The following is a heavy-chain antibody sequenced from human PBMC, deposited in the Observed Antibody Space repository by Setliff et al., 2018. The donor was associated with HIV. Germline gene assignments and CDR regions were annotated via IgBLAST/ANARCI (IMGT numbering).Heavy chain of an antibody. CDR1: GFTFSSYS. CDR3: ARGDQTGYYRTYFYYMDL. D-gene: IGHD3-9*01. Sequence: GGSLRLSCAASGFTFSSYSMNWVRQAPGKGLEWVSYISRDGNTIYYADSVKGRFTISRDNAKNTLHLQMNSLRAEDTALYYCARGDQTGYYRTYFYYMDLWGKETTVTVS. CDR2: ISRDGNTI. J-gene: IGHJ6*03. V-gene: IGHV3-48*04.